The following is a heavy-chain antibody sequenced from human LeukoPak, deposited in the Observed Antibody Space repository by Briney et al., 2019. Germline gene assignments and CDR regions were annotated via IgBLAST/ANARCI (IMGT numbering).Heavy chain of an antibody. J-gene: IGHJ4*02. CDR2: IHRDGSST. CDR1: GVTFSSYW. CDR3: TTGDGYNLVDS. V-gene: IGHV3-74*01. D-gene: IGHD5-24*01. Sequence: GGSLRLSCAASGVTFSSYWMHWVRQAPGRGLVWVSRIHRDGSSTIYADSVKGRFTISRDNAKNTLYLRMNSLRSDDTAVYYCTTGDGYNLVDSWGQGTLVTVSS.